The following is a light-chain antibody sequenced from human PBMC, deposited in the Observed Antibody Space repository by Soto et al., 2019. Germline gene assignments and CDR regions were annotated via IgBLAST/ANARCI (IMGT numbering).Light chain of an antibody. CDR3: QHYHSYSEA. Sequence: DIQMTQSPSTLSGSVGDRVTITCRASQTISSWLAWYQQKPGKAPNLLIYKASTLKSGVPSRFSVSGSGTAFTLTIRSMQPDDFATYYCQHYHSYSEAFGQGTKVDLK. J-gene: IGKJ1*01. CDR2: KAS. CDR1: QTISSW. V-gene: IGKV1-5*03.